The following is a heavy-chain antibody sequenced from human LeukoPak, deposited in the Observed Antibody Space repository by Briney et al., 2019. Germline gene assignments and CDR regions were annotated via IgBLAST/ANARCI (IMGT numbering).Heavy chain of an antibody. Sequence: EASVKVSCKASGYTFTGYNIHWVRQAPGQGLEWMGWINPNSGGTNYAQKFQGRVTMTRDTSISTAYMELSRLRSDDTAVYYCARDGVVVVAATRIPVGWFDPWGQGTLVTVSS. D-gene: IGHD2-15*01. CDR1: GYTFTGYN. CDR2: INPNSGGT. J-gene: IGHJ5*02. V-gene: IGHV1-2*02. CDR3: ARDGVVVVAATRIPVGWFDP.